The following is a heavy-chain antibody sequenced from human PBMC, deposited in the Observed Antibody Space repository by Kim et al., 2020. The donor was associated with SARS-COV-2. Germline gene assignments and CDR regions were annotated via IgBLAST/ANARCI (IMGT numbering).Heavy chain of an antibody. D-gene: IGHD3-9*01. Sequence: GGSLRLSCVASGFSFSNHWMTWVRQAPGKGLEWVANINDDGSKVYYMDSVRGRFTISRDNAKKSVHLQMNSLRDDDTAVYYCARDQDYDWSPEVDLHSWGLATLVTVSS. CDR1: GFSFSNHW. J-gene: IGHJ4*02. CDR3: ARDQDYDWSPEVDLHS. V-gene: IGHV3-7*03. CDR2: INDDGSKV.